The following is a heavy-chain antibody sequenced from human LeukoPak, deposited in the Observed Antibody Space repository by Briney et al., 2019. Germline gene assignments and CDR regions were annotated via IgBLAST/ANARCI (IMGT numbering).Heavy chain of an antibody. CDR1: GGSISSYY. J-gene: IGHJ4*02. Sequence: SETLSLTCTFSGGSISSYYWSWIRQPAGKGLEWIGRIHSSGSTNYNPSLKSRVTMSVDTSKNQFSLRLSSVTAADTAVYYCARDRYYYDSSATPFDYWGQGTLVTVSS. CDR3: ARDRYYYDSSATPFDY. D-gene: IGHD3-22*01. V-gene: IGHV4-4*07. CDR2: IHSSGST.